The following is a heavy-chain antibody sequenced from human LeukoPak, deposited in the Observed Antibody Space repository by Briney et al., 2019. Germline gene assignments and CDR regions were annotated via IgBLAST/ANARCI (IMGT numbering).Heavy chain of an antibody. V-gene: IGHV4-34*01. J-gene: IGHJ5*02. Sequence: PSETLSLTCAVYGGSFSGYYWSWIRQPPGKGLEWIGEINHSGSTNYNPSLKSRVTISVDTSKNQFSLKLSSVTAADTAVYYCASFYSSSINKTNWFDPWGQGTLATVSS. D-gene: IGHD6-6*01. CDR3: ASFYSSSINKTNWFDP. CDR1: GGSFSGYY. CDR2: INHSGST.